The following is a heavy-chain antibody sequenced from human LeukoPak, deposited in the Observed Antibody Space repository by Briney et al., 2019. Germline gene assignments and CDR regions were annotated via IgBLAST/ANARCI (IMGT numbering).Heavy chain of an antibody. V-gene: IGHV4-59*11. CDR2: IYYSGST. Sequence: SETLSLTCTVSGGSISSHYWSWIRQPPGKGLEWIGYIYYSGSTNYNPSLKSRVTISVDTSKNQFSLKLSSETAADTAVYYCARYCSSTSCYPRGFDYWGQGTLVTVSS. D-gene: IGHD2-2*01. CDR1: GGSISSHY. CDR3: ARYCSSTSCYPRGFDY. J-gene: IGHJ4*02.